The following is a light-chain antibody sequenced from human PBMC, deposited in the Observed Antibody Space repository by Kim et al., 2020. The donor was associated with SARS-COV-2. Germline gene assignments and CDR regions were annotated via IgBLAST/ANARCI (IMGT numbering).Light chain of an antibody. CDR3: VLYMGSGIWV. CDR2: NTN. J-gene: IGLJ3*02. V-gene: IGLV8-61*01. Sequence: QTVVTQEPSFSVSPGGTVTLTCGLSSGSVSTNSHPSWYQQTPGQAPRTLIYNTNTRSSGVPDRFSGSILGSKAAHTITGAQAEDESDYYCVLYMGSGIWVFGGGTQLTVL. CDR1: SGSVSTNSH.